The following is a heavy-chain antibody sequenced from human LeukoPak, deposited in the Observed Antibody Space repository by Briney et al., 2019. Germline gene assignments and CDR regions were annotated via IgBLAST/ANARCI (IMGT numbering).Heavy chain of an antibody. V-gene: IGHV1-18*01. CDR3: ARDRGLGAFDI. CDR2: ISACNGNT. J-gene: IGHJ3*02. D-gene: IGHD3-10*01. CDR1: GYTFTSYG. Sequence: ASVEVSCKASGYTFTSYGISWVRQAPGQGLEWMGSISACNGNTNYDQKLQGRVTMTTDTSTSTAYVELRSLRSDDTAVYYCARDRGLGAFDIWGQGTMVTVSS.